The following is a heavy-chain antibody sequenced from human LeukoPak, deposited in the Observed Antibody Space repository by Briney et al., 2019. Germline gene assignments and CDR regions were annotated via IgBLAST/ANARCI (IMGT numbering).Heavy chain of an antibody. V-gene: IGHV4-30-2*01. CDR2: IYHSGST. D-gene: IGHD6-6*01. Sequence: SQTLSLTCTVSGGSISSGGYYWSWIRQPPGKGLEWIGYIYHSGSTYYNPSLKSRVTISVDRSKNQFSLKLSSVTAADTAVYYCARTPTSSIAARSPQYYFDYWGQGILVTVSS. CDR3: ARTPTSSIAARSPQYYFDY. J-gene: IGHJ4*02. CDR1: GGSISSGGYY.